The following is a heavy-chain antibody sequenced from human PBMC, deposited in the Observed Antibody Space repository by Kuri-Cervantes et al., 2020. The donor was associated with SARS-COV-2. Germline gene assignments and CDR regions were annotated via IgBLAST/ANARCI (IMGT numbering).Heavy chain of an antibody. Sequence: GESLKISCAASEFTFSRYGIHWVRQAPGKGLQWVAFIGYDGSDKYYADSVKGRFTISRDNSKNTLYLQMNSLRAEDTAVYYCAKDGHDFWSGYYAPARNYYYYYMDVWGKGTTVTVSS. D-gene: IGHD3-3*01. CDR1: EFTFSRYG. V-gene: IGHV3-30*02. J-gene: IGHJ6*03. CDR2: IGYDGSDK. CDR3: AKDGHDFWSGYYAPARNYYYYYMDV.